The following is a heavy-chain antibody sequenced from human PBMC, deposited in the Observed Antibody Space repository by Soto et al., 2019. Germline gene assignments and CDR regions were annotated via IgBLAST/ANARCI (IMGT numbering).Heavy chain of an antibody. CDR1: GGTFSSYA. V-gene: IGHV1-69*01. CDR3: ARDSMGATDNYYYGMDV. CDR2: IIPIFGTA. Sequence: QVQLVQSGAEVKKPGSSVKVSCKASGGTFSSYAISWVRQAPGQGLEWMGGIIPIFGTANYAQKFQGRVTITADESTSTVHMVLSSLRSDDTYVYYDARDSMGATDNYYYGMDVWGQGTTVTGSS. D-gene: IGHD1-26*01. J-gene: IGHJ6*02.